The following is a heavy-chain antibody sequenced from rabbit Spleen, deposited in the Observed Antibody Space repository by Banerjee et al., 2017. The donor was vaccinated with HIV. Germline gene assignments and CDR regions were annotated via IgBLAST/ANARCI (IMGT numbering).Heavy chain of an antibody. CDR2: IDAGSSGFT. Sequence: QSLEESGGGLVKPGGTLTLTCTASGVSFSYSSYMCWVRQAPGKGLEWIACIDAGSSGFTYFATWAKGRFTISKTSSTTVTLQMSRLTAADTATYFCARDTSSSFSSYGMALWGPGSLVTVS. D-gene: IGHD1-1*01. CDR1: GVSFSYSSY. J-gene: IGHJ6*01. CDR3: ARDTSSSFSSYGMAL. V-gene: IGHV1S40*01.